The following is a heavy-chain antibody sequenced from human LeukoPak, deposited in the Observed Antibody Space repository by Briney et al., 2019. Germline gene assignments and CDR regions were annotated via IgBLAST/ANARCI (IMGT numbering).Heavy chain of an antibody. Sequence: GGSLRLSCSASGFTISNCWMTWVRQAPGKGLEWVANMNQDGSRIYYVDSVKGRFTISRDNAKYSLHLQMNSLRAEDTAVYYCASPLGATNSFADYWGQGTLVTVSS. D-gene: IGHD1-26*01. J-gene: IGHJ4*02. CDR1: GFTISNCW. CDR3: ASPLGATNSFADY. V-gene: IGHV3-7*02. CDR2: MNQDGSRI.